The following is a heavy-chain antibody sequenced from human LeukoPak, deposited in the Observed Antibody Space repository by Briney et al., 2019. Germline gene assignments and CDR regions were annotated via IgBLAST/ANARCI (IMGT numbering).Heavy chain of an antibody. Sequence: SETLSLTCTVSGGSINSYSWTWIRQPPGKGLEWIGYIYYSGSTNYNPSLKSRVTISVDTSKNQFSLKLSSVTAADTAVYYCARSVRPNWYFDLWGRGTLVTVSS. V-gene: IGHV4-59*01. J-gene: IGHJ2*01. D-gene: IGHD1-1*01. CDR1: GGSINSYS. CDR2: IYYSGST. CDR3: ARSVRPNWYFDL.